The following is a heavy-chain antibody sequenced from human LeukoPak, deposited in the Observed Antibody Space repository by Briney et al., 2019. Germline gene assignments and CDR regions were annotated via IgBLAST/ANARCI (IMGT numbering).Heavy chain of an antibody. CDR3: ARDIDGLNWFDP. CDR2: ISYDGSNK. J-gene: IGHJ5*02. CDR1: GFTFSSYW. Sequence: GGSLRLSCAASGFTFSSYWMSWVRQAPGKGLEWVAVISYDGSNKYYADSVKGRFTISRDNSKNTLYLQMNSLRAEDTAVYYCARDIDGLNWFDPWGQGTLVTVSS. D-gene: IGHD5-24*01. V-gene: IGHV3-30-3*01.